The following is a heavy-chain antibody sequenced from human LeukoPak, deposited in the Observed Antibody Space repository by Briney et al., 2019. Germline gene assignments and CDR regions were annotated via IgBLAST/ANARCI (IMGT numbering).Heavy chain of an antibody. CDR1: GFTFNNAW. J-gene: IGHJ3*02. CDR2: IKSKTDGGTT. V-gene: IGHV3-15*01. D-gene: IGHD3-22*01. Sequence: GGSLRLSCAASGFTFNNAWMSWVRQAPGKGLEWVGRIKSKTDGGTTDYAAPVKGRFTISRDDSENTLYLQMNSLKTEDTAVYYCTIALYDTAFDIWGQGTMVTVSS. CDR3: TIALYDTAFDI.